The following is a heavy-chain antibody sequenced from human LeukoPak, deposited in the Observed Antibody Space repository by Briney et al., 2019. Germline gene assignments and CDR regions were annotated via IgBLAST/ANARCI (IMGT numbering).Heavy chain of an antibody. J-gene: IGHJ4*02. D-gene: IGHD6-13*01. Sequence: SETLSLTCTVSGGSISSYYWSWIRQPPGKGLEWIGYIYYSGSTNYNPSLKSRVTISVDTSKNQFFLKLSSVTAADTAVYYCAREARVEQLTTHYFDYWGQGTLVTVSS. CDR3: AREARVEQLTTHYFDY. CDR2: IYYSGST. V-gene: IGHV4-59*01. CDR1: GGSISSYY.